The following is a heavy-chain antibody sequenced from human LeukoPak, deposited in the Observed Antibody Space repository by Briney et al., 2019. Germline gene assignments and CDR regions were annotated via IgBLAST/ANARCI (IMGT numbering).Heavy chain of an antibody. D-gene: IGHD6-19*01. CDR1: GFTFSSYA. CDR3: AKNGGPQWLVAEEAY. J-gene: IGHJ4*02. CDR2: ISGSGGST. V-gene: IGHV3-23*01. Sequence: PGGSLRLSCAASGFTFSSYAMSWVRQAPGKGLEWVSAISGSGGSTYYADSVKGRFTISRDNSKNTLYLQMNSLRAEDTAVYYCAKNGGPQWLVAEEAYWGQGTLVTVSS.